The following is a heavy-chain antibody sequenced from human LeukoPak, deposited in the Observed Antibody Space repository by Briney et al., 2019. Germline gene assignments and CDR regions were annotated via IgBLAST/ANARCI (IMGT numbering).Heavy chain of an antibody. CDR1: GYSFTNYW. V-gene: IGHV5-51*01. Sequence: GESLKISCKGSGYSFTNYWIGWVRQMPGKGLEWMGIIYPDDSDTRYSPSFQDQVTISADKSISTAYLQWSSLKASDTAMYYCARPALDCSNNSCYAMYYFDYWGQGTLVTVSS. CDR2: IYPDDSDT. D-gene: IGHD2-2*01. CDR3: ARPALDCSNNSCYAMYYFDY. J-gene: IGHJ4*02.